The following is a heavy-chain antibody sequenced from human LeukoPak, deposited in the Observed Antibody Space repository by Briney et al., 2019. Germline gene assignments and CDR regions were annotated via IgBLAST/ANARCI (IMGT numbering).Heavy chain of an antibody. CDR1: GGSISSSNW. J-gene: IGHJ4*02. CDR2: IYHSGST. CDR3: ARATDRYSSSWYDGFDY. V-gene: IGHV4-4*02. D-gene: IGHD6-13*01. Sequence: SGTLSLTCAVSGGSISSSNWWSWVRQPPGKGLEWIGEIYHSGSTNYNPSLKSRVTISVDKSKNQFSLKLSSVTAADTAVYYCARATDRYSSSWYDGFDYWGQGTLVTVSS.